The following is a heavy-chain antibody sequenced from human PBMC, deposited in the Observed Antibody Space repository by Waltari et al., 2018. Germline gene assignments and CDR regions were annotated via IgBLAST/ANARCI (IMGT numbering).Heavy chain of an antibody. J-gene: IGHJ6*02. CDR3: ARVRGGYSYGAGYYYGMDV. V-gene: IGHV4-34*01. CDR1: GGSFSGYY. D-gene: IGHD5-18*01. Sequence: QVQLQQWGAGLLKPSETLSLTCAVYGGSFSGYYWSWIRQPPGKGLEWIGEINHSGSTNYNPSLKSRVTISVDTSKNQFSLKLSSVTAADTAVYYCARVRGGYSYGAGYYYGMDVWGQGTTVTVSS. CDR2: INHSGST.